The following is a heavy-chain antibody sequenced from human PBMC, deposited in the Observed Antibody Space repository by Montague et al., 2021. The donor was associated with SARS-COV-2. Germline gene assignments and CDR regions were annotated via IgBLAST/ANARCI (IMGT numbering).Heavy chain of an antibody. CDR2: VNHSGST. CDR1: GGSFSGYY. D-gene: IGHD3-3*01. Sequence: SETLSLTCAVYGGSFSGYYWSWIRQPPGKGLEWIGEVNHSGSTNYNPSLKSRVTISVDTSKNQFSLKMNSVSAADTAVDYCARGQVTIFGVLIMLPAAGALDIWGRGTMVSVSS. CDR3: ARGQVTIFGVLIMLPAAGALDI. J-gene: IGHJ3*02. V-gene: IGHV4-34*01.